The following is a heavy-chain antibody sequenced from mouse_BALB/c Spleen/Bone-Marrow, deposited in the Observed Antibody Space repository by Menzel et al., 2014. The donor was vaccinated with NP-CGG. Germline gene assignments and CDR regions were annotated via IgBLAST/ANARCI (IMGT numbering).Heavy chain of an antibody. CDR3: ARRRDYDYFDY. Sequence: EVKVVESGGDLVKPGGSLKLSCAASGFTFSNYGMSWVRQIPDKRLEWVATISSGGTYTFYPDSVKGRFTISRDNTKNTLTLQMTSLKSEDPAMYYCARRRDYDYFDYWGQGTTLRVSS. CDR2: ISSGGTYT. CDR1: GFTFSNYG. D-gene: IGHD2-4*01. V-gene: IGHV5-6*02. J-gene: IGHJ2*01.